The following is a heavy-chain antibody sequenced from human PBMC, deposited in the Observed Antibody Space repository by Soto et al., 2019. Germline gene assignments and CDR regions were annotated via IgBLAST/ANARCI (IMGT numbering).Heavy chain of an antibody. V-gene: IGHV1-8*01. Sequence: GASVKVSCKASGYTFTSYDINWVRQATGQGLEWMGWMNPNSGNTGYAQKFQGRVTVTGNTSISTAYMELSSLRSEDTAVYYCARGLLELRYYYYYMDVWGKGTTVTVSS. CDR3: ARGLLELRYYYYYMDV. CDR1: GYTFTSYD. J-gene: IGHJ6*03. CDR2: MNPNSGNT. D-gene: IGHD1-7*01.